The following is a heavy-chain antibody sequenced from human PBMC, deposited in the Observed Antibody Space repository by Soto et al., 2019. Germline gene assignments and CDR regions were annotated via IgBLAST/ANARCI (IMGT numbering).Heavy chain of an antibody. CDR3: ARDLYLEALAFSCTFGGGGVFYF. CDR2: ISAYNGNT. CDR1: GYTFTSYG. J-gene: IGHJ3*01. V-gene: IGHV1-18*01. D-gene: IGHD3-16*01. Sequence: ASVKVSCKASGYTFTSYGISWVRQAPGQGLEWMGWISAYNGNTNYAQKLQGRVTMTTDTSTSTAYMELRSLRSDDTAVYYCARDLYLEALAFSCTFGGGGVFYFCGQGSMVTVSS.